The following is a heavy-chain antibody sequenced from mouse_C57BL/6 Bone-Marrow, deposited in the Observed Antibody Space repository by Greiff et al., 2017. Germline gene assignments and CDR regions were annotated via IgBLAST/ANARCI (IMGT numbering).Heavy chain of an antibody. CDR2: INPNNGGT. CDR1: GYTFTDYN. CDR3: AYWRAMDY. D-gene: IGHD2-1*01. J-gene: IGHJ4*01. V-gene: IGHV1-22*01. Sequence: EVHLVESGPELVKPGASVKMSCKASGYTFTDYNMHWVKQSHGQSLEWIGYINPNNGGTSYNQKFKGKATLTVNKSSSTAYMELRSLTSEDSAVYYCAYWRAMDYWGQGTSVTVSS.